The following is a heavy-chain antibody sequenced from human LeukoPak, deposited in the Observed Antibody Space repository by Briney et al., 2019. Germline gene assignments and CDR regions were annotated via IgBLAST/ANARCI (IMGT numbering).Heavy chain of an antibody. D-gene: IGHD2-2*01. CDR2: INHSGST. Sequence: SETLSLTCAVYGGSFSGYYWSWIRQPPGKGLEWIGEINHSGSTNYNPSLKSRVTISVDTSKNQFSLKLSSVTAADTAVYYCARTSCSTSCPGDYWGQGTLVTVSS. CDR3: ARTSCSTSCPGDY. V-gene: IGHV4-34*01. CDR1: GGSFSGYY. J-gene: IGHJ4*02.